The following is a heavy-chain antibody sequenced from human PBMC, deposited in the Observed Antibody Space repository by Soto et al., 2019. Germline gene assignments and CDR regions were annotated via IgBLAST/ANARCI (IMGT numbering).Heavy chain of an antibody. V-gene: IGHV4-59*01. CDR3: ARVSDFWSGYYTPPRYNWFDP. J-gene: IGHJ5*02. CDR2: IYYSGST. D-gene: IGHD3-3*01. CDR1: GGSISSYY. Sequence: PSETLSLTCTVSGGSISSYYWSWIRQPPGKGLEWIGYIYYSGSTNYNPSLKSRVTISVDTSKNQFSLKLSSVTAADTAVYYCARVSDFWSGYYTPPRYNWFDPWGQGTLVTVSS.